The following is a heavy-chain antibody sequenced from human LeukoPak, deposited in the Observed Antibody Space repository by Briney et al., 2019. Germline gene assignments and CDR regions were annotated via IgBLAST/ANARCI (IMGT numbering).Heavy chain of an antibody. J-gene: IGHJ4*02. Sequence: SETLSLTCAVYGGSFSGYYWSWIRQPPGKGLEWIGEINHSGSTNYNPSLKSRVTISVDTSKNQFSLKLSSVTAADTAVYYCARVNVATITSTLDYWGQGTLVTVSS. V-gene: IGHV4-34*01. CDR2: INHSGST. CDR3: ARVNVATITSTLDY. D-gene: IGHD5-24*01. CDR1: GGSFSGYY.